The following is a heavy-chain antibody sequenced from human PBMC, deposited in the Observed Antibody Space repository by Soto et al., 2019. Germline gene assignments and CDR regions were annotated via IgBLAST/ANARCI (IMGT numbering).Heavy chain of an antibody. J-gene: IGHJ4*02. V-gene: IGHV3-23*01. CDR2: ISASGAST. CDR3: ALGGVAVPLGN. Sequence: EVQLLESGGGLVQPGGPLKVSCAASGFTFSNYAMTWVRQAPGKGLEWVPSISASGASTYYADSVKGRFTISRDNSKNPLYLQMGSLGAEDTAVYYCALGGVAVPLGNWGPGTLVTVSS. CDR1: GFTFSNYA. D-gene: IGHD6-19*01.